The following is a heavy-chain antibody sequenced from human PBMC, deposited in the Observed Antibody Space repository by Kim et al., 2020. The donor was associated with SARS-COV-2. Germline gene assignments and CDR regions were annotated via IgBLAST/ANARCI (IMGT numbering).Heavy chain of an antibody. CDR3: ARGFVPGTDWFDT. J-gene: IGHJ5*02. CDR2: INHSGST. D-gene: IGHD1-1*01. CDR1: GGSFSGYY. Sequence: SETLSLTCAVYGGSFSGYYWSWIRQPPGKGLEWIGEINHSGSTNYNPSLKSRVTISVDTSKNQFSLKLSSVTAADTAVYYCARGFVPGTDWFDTWGQGTLVTVSS. V-gene: IGHV4-34*01.